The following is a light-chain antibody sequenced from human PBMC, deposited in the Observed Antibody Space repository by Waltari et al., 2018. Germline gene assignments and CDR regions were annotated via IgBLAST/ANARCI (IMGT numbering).Light chain of an antibody. J-gene: IGKJ5*01. V-gene: IGKV3-15*01. Sequence: EIVMTQSPATLSVSPGERATLSCRASQSVSSNLAWYQQKPGQAPRLLIYGASTRATGIPASFSGSVSGTEFTLTISSLQSEDFAVYYCQQYNNWPPSITFGQGTRLEIK. CDR2: GAS. CDR1: QSVSSN. CDR3: QQYNNWPPSIT.